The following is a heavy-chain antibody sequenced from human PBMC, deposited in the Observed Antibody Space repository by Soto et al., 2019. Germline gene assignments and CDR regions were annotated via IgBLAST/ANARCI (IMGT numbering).Heavy chain of an antibody. CDR1: GGSISSGGYS. Sequence: PSETLSHTCAVSGGSISSGGYSWSWIRQPPGKGLEWIGYIYHSGSTYYNPSLKRRVTISVDRSKNQFSLTLSSVTAADTPVYYRAGAKVAKIDYWGQGTLVSDS. CDR3: AGAKVAKIDY. CDR2: IYHSGST. D-gene: IGHD5-12*01. V-gene: IGHV4-30-2*01. J-gene: IGHJ4*02.